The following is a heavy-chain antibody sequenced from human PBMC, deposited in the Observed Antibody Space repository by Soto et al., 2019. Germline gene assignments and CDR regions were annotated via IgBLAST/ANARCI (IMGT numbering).Heavy chain of an antibody. D-gene: IGHD2-2*01. CDR1: GFTFSSYS. V-gene: IGHV3-23*01. CDR3: ARLDPGYCTSTSCRDFDY. CDR2: ISPNGDDT. Sequence: DVQLLESGGGLVQPGGSLRLSCVGSGFTFSSYSMIWVRQAPGKGLEWVSSISPNGDDTYYANSVKGRFSIARDNSKTKLYLQMNSLGVEDTAVYYCARLDPGYCTSTSCRDFDYWGQGTLVTVSS. J-gene: IGHJ4*02.